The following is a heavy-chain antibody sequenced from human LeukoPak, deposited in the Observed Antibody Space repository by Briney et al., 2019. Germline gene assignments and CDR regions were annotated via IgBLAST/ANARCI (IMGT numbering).Heavy chain of an antibody. J-gene: IGHJ4*02. CDR1: GFTFSSYA. Sequence: GGSLRLSCAASGFTFSSYAMHWVRQAPGKGLEWVAVISYDGSNKYYADSVKCRFTISRDNSKNTLYLQMNSLRAEDTAVYYCARGDSSGWLSRTVDYWGQGTLVTVSS. V-gene: IGHV3-30*04. CDR3: ARGDSSGWLSRTVDY. D-gene: IGHD6-19*01. CDR2: ISYDGSNK.